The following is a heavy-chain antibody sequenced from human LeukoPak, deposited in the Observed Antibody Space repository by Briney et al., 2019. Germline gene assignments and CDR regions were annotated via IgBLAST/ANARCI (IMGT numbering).Heavy chain of an antibody. Sequence: ASVKVSCKASGYTFTGYYMHWVRQAPGQGLEWMGWINPNSGGTNYAQKFQGRVTMTRDTSISTVYMELSRLRSDDTAVYYCARGRERDYYDSSGYTSLAAFDIWGQGTMVTVSS. CDR1: GYTFTGYY. V-gene: IGHV1-2*02. CDR2: INPNSGGT. D-gene: IGHD3-22*01. J-gene: IGHJ3*02. CDR3: ARGRERDYYDSSGYTSLAAFDI.